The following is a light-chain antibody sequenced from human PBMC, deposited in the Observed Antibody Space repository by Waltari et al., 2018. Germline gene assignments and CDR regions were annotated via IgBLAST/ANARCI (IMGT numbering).Light chain of an antibody. J-gene: IGLJ3*02. CDR2: GQD. Sequence: SSELTQDPAVSVALGQTVRTTCQGDSLRRYYASWYQPRPGQAPRLVLYGQDNRPSGIPDRFSGSTSGDTASMTITGAQAEDEAYYYCHSRDTISTRVFGGGTRLTV. CDR1: SLRRYY. V-gene: IGLV3-19*01. CDR3: HSRDTISTRV.